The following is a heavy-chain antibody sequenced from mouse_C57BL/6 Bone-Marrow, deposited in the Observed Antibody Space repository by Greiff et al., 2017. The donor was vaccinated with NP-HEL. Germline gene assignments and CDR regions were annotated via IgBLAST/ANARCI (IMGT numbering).Heavy chain of an antibody. J-gene: IGHJ3*01. CDR3: ARSHYYGSSYPGFAY. CDR2: IYPGDGDT. V-gene: IGHV1-80*01. D-gene: IGHD1-1*01. Sequence: VQLQQSGAELVKPGASVKISCKASGYAFSSYWMNWVKQRPGKGLEWIGQIYPGDGDTNYNGKFKGKATLTADKSSSTAYMQLSSLTSEDSAVYFCARSHYYGSSYPGFAYWGQGTLVTVSA. CDR1: GYAFSSYW.